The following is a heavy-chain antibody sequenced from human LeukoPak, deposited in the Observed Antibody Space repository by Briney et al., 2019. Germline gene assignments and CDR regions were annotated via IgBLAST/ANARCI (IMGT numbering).Heavy chain of an antibody. CDR3: AKDLYSYGSNWFDP. CDR1: GFTFSSYG. D-gene: IGHD5-18*01. V-gene: IGHV3-30*18. Sequence: GGSLRLSCAASGFTFSSYGMHWGRQAPGKGLEWGAVISYDGSNKYYADSVKGRFTISRDNSKNTLYLQMNSLRAEDTAVYYCAKDLYSYGSNWFDPWGQGTLVTVSS. CDR2: ISYDGSNK. J-gene: IGHJ5*02.